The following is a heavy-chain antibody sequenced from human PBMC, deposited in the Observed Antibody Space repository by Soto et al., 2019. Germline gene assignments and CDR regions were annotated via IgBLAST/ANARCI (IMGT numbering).Heavy chain of an antibody. Sequence: PGGSLRLSCAASGFTFSSYWMHWVRQAPGKGLVWVSRINSDGSSTSYADSVKGRFTISRDNAKNTLYLQMNSLRAEDTAVYYCARVIAAAGYYYYYGMDVWGQGTTVTVSS. V-gene: IGHV3-74*01. CDR2: INSDGSST. D-gene: IGHD6-13*01. CDR1: GFTFSSYW. CDR3: ARVIAAAGYYYYYGMDV. J-gene: IGHJ6*02.